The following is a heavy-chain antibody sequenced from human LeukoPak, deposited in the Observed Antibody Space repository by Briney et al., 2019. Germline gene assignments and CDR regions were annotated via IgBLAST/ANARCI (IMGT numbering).Heavy chain of an antibody. V-gene: IGHV3-66*01. Sequence: GGSLRLSCAASGFTVTSNHMNWVRQAPGKGLEWVSIIYTGGTTHYADSLRDRFTITRDDSINTLYLQMNSLRAEDTAVYYCARDSSSYYFDYWGQGTLVTVSS. CDR1: GFTVTSNH. CDR2: IYTGGTT. D-gene: IGHD6-6*01. CDR3: ARDSSSYYFDY. J-gene: IGHJ4*02.